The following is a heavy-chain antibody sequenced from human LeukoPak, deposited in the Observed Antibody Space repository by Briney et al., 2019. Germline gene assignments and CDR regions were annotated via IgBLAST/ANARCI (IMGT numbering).Heavy chain of an antibody. V-gene: IGHV1-8*01. CDR1: GYTFTSYD. CDR3: ARSISGSFHFDY. CDR2: MNPNSGNT. J-gene: IGHJ4*02. Sequence: ASVKVSCKASGYTFTSYDINWVQQATGQGLEWMGWMNPNSGNTGYAQKFQGRVTMTRNTSISTAYMELSSLRSEDTAVYYCARSISGSFHFDYWGQGTLVTVSS. D-gene: IGHD1-26*01.